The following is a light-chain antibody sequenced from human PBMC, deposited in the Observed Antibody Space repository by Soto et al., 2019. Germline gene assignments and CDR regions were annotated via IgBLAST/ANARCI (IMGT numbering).Light chain of an antibody. CDR3: QQRSNWPLT. J-gene: IGKJ4*01. CDR2: DAS. CDR1: QSVSSY. V-gene: IGKV3-11*01. Sequence: EIVLTQSPATLSLSPGERATLSCRASQSVSSYLAWYQQKPGQAPRLLIYDASNRATGIPARFSGSGFGTDFTLTLSRLEPEDFAVYYCQQRSNWPLTFGGGTKVEIK.